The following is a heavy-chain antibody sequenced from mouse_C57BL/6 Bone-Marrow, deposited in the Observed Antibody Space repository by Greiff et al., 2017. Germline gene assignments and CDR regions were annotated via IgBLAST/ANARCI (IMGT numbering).Heavy chain of an antibody. CDR3: ARPLSTVVDYYAMDY. CDR2: IDPSDSYT. Sequence: VQLQQPGAELVRPGTSVTLSCKASGYTFTSYWMHWVKQRPGQGLEWIGVIDPSDSYTNYNQKFKGKATLTVDTSSSTAYMQLSSLTSEDSAVYYCARPLSTVVDYYAMDYWGQGTSVTVSS. D-gene: IGHD1-1*01. V-gene: IGHV1-59*01. J-gene: IGHJ4*01. CDR1: GYTFTSYW.